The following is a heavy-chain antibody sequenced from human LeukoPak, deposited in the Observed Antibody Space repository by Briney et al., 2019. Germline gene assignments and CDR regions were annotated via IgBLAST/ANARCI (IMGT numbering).Heavy chain of an antibody. CDR2: ISGSGSST. CDR3: AKVDGITIFEVFDY. Sequence: PGGSLRLSCAASGFTFSSHAMSWVRQAPGKGLEWLSSISGSGSSTYYADSVKGRFTISRDNSKNMLYLQMISLRADDTAVYFCAKVDGITIFEVFDYWGQGTLVTVSS. V-gene: IGHV3-23*01. J-gene: IGHJ4*02. D-gene: IGHD3-3*01. CDR1: GFTFSSHA.